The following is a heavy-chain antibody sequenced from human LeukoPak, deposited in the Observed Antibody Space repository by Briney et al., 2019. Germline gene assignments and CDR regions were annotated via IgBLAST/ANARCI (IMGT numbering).Heavy chain of an antibody. V-gene: IGHV4-59*08. D-gene: IGHD3-10*01. CDR2: IHYSGIT. CDR1: GGPISNYY. CDR3: ASSGNYYFTLDY. J-gene: IGHJ4*02. Sequence: SETLSLTCSVSGGPISNYYWSWIRQPPGKGLEWIGYIHYSGITKYNPSVKSRVTISLDTSKNQFSLKLSSVTAADTAVYYCASSGNYYFTLDYWGQGTLVTASS.